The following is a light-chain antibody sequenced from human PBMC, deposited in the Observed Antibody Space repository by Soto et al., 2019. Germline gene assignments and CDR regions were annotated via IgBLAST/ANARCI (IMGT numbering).Light chain of an antibody. CDR1: QSVSSD. V-gene: IGKV3-15*01. J-gene: IGKJ1*01. CDR3: QQYNNWPRT. CDR2: GAS. Sequence: EIVMTQSPATLSVSPGERATLSCRASQSVSSDLAWYHQKPGQAPRLLIYGASTRATGIPARFSGSGSGTEFTLTINSLRSEDFAVYYCQQYNNWPRTFGQGTKVELK.